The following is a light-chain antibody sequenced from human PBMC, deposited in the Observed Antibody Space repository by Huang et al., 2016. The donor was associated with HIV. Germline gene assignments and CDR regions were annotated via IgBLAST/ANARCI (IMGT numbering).Light chain of an antibody. Sequence: DIQMTQSPSTLSASVGDRVTMTCRASQSISSWLAWYQQKPGKPPSLLIYKASTLQSGVPTRFSGSGSGTDFTLTISGLQPDDFATYYCQQYDSYSYTFGQGTKLEIK. CDR3: QQYDSYSYT. CDR1: QSISSW. V-gene: IGKV1-5*03. CDR2: KAS. J-gene: IGKJ2*01.